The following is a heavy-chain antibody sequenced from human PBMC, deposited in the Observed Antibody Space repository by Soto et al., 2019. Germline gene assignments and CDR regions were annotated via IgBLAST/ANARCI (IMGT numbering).Heavy chain of an antibody. CDR2: IGGSGGGT. CDR3: AKSTTGTRQLFYFDY. J-gene: IGHJ4*02. D-gene: IGHD1-1*01. CDR1: GFTFSSYA. V-gene: IGHV3-23*01. Sequence: PGGSLRLSCAASGFTFSSYAMSWVRQAPGKGLEWVSAIGGSGGGTYYADSVKGRFTISRDNSKKTLYLQMNSLRAEDTAVYYCAKSTTGTRQLFYFDYWGQGTLVTVSS.